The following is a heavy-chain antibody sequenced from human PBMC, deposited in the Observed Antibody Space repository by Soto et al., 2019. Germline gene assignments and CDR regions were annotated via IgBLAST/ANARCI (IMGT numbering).Heavy chain of an antibody. D-gene: IGHD2-15*01. CDR2: INAGNGNT. Sequence: QVQLVQSGAEVKKPGASVKVSCKASGYTFTSYAMHWVRQAPGQRLEWMGWINAGNGNTKYSQKFQGRVTITRDTSASTAYMELSSRRSEDTAVYDCASGSVVGFDPWGQGTLVTVSS. CDR3: ASGSVVGFDP. J-gene: IGHJ5*02. CDR1: GYTFTSYA. V-gene: IGHV1-3*01.